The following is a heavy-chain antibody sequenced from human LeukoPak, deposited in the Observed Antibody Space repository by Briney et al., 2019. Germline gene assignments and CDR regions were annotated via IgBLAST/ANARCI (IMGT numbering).Heavy chain of an antibody. Sequence: HTGGSLRLSCAASGFTFTTYAMTWVRQAPGKGLEWVSTISGGGDGTYYADSVKGRFTISRDNSKNTLYLQMNNLRAEDTAIYYCAKDQYGSGTYFDYWGQGTLVTVSS. CDR3: AKDQYGSGTYFDY. CDR1: GFTFTTYA. D-gene: IGHD3-10*01. V-gene: IGHV3-23*01. J-gene: IGHJ4*02. CDR2: ISGGGDGT.